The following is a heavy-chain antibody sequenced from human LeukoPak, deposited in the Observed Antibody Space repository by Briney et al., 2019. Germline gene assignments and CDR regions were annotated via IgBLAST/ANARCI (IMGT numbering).Heavy chain of an antibody. CDR1: GYTFTSYG. D-gene: IGHD1-26*01. V-gene: IGHV1-18*01. Sequence: ASVKVSCKASGYTFTSYGISWVRQAPGQGLEWMGWISAYNGNTNYAQKLQGRVTMTTDTSTSTAYMELRSLRSDDTAVYYCARFTKIRGSMKSAEADYWGQGTLVTVSS. CDR2: ISAYNGNT. CDR3: ARFTKIRGSMKSAEADY. J-gene: IGHJ4*02.